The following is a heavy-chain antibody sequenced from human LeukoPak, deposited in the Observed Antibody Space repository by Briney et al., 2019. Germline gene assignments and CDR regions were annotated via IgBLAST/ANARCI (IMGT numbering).Heavy chain of an antibody. D-gene: IGHD5-18*01. J-gene: IGHJ4*02. Sequence: TSVKVSCKASGYSFTSYGITWVRQAPGQGLEGVGGISTYDGNANYAQKLQGRVTMTTDTSTITAYMELRSLRSDDTAVYYCARAPSGFTYGPGDHWGQGTLVTVSS. CDR3: ARAPSGFTYGPGDH. CDR1: GYSFTSYG. V-gene: IGHV1-18*01. CDR2: ISTYDGNA.